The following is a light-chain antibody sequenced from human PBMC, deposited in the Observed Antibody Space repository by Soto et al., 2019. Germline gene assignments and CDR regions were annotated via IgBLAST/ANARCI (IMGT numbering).Light chain of an antibody. J-gene: IGKJ1*01. CDR1: QSLVYSDGKIY. V-gene: IGKV2-30*01. Sequence: DVVMTQSPLSLSVTLGQPASISCRSSQSLVYSDGKIYLNWFHQRPGQSPRRLIYKVSDRDSGVPDRFSGSGSGTDFTLEISRVEAEDVGVYYCVQGTHWPRTFGQGTKVEIK. CDR3: VQGTHWPRT. CDR2: KVS.